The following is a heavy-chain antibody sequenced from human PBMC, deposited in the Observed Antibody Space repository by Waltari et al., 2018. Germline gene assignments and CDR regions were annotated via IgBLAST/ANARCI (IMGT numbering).Heavy chain of an antibody. Sequence: EEQLLESGGALIQPGGSLRLSCAASGFTFTDYAMDWVRQVPGKGWEWVSAILSNGATTYYAASVKGRFTISRDNSKNTLYLQMNSLTAEDTAVYYCAKRTYGPFDSWGHGTLVTVSS. D-gene: IGHD3-10*01. V-gene: IGHV3-23*01. CDR1: GFTFTDYA. J-gene: IGHJ4*01. CDR2: ILSNGATT. CDR3: AKRTYGPFDS.